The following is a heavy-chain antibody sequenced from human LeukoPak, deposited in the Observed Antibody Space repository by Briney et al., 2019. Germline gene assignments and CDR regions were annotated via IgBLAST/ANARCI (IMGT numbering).Heavy chain of an antibody. CDR2: IDPNSGGS. D-gene: IGHD5-24*01. V-gene: IGHV1-2*02. CDR1: GYTFNAYY. Sequence: ASVKVSCKTSGYTFNAYYMHWVRQAPGQGLEWMGWIDPNSGGSNYAQKFQGRVTMTSDTSINTAYMELSRLISDDTAVYYCAGDGYNSRRFFDYWGQGTLVTVSS. J-gene: IGHJ4*02. CDR3: AGDGYNSRRFFDY.